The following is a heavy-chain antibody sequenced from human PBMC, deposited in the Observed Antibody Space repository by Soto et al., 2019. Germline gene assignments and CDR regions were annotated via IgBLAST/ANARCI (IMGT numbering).Heavy chain of an antibody. CDR1: GYTFTSYA. D-gene: IGHD5-18*01. V-gene: IGHV1-3*01. CDR2: INAGNGNT. Sequence: QVQFVQSGAEVKKTGASVKVSCKASGYTFTSYAMHWVRHAPGQRLEWMGWINAGNGNTKYSQKFQGRVTITRDTSASTAYMELSSLRSEDTAVYYCARGLNGYLHYFDYWGQGTLVTVSS. CDR3: ARGLNGYLHYFDY. J-gene: IGHJ4*02.